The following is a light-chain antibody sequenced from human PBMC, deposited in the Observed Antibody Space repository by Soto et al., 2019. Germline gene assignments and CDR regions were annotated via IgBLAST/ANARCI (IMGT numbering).Light chain of an antibody. CDR2: KAS. V-gene: IGKV1-5*03. CDR1: QSISNW. J-gene: IGKJ1*01. CDR3: QQYSDNWT. Sequence: DIQMTQSPSTLSSSVGDRVTITCRASQSISNWLAWYQQKTGTAPNLLIYKASTLHSGGPTRFSSSGSGTEFTLTISSLQPDDSATYYCQQYSDNWTFGQGTKVEIK.